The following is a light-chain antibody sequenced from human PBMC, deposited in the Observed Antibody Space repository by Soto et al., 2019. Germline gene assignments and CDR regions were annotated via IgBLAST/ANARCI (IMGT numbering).Light chain of an antibody. Sequence: EIVLTQSPGTLSLSPGERDTLSCSYSQSVSSSYLDWYQQKPGQAPRLLIYGASSRATGIPDRFSGSGSGTDFTLTISRLEPEDFAVYYCQQYGSSPLTFGGGTKVDIK. V-gene: IGKV3-20*01. J-gene: IGKJ4*01. CDR2: GAS. CDR1: QSVSSSY. CDR3: QQYGSSPLT.